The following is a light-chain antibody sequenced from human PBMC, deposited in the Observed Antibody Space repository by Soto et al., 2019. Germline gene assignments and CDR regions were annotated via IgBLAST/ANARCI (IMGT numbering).Light chain of an antibody. CDR3: QQYNVWPLT. V-gene: IGKV3-15*01. CDR2: VAS. J-gene: IGKJ4*01. CDR1: QSVSSN. Sequence: SXXXRATLSCRASQSVSSNLAWYQQKPGQTPKLLIYVASTRATGIPARFSGSGSGTEFTLTISSLQSEDFAVYYCQQYNVWPLTFGGGTKVEFK.